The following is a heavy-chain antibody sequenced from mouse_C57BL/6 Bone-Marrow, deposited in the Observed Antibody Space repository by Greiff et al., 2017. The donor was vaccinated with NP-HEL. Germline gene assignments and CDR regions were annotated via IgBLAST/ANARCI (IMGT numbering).Heavy chain of an antibody. D-gene: IGHD2-3*01. Sequence: QVQLQQPGAELVRPGSSVKLSCKASGYTFTSYWMDWVKQRPGQGLEWIGNIYPSDSETHYNQKFQDKATLTVDKSSSTAYMQLSSLTSEDSAVYYCAMGLLLPLWYFEVWGTGTTVTVSS. CDR2: IYPSDSET. V-gene: IGHV1-61*01. CDR3: AMGLLLPLWYFEV. CDR1: GYTFTSYW. J-gene: IGHJ1*03.